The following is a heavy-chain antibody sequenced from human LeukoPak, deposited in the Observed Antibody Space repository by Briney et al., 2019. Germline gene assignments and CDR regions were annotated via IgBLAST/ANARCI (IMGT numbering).Heavy chain of an antibody. CDR2: ISGSRRST. CDR3: AKTDRYNRSPGIESYWYFDL. Sequence: GGPLRLSCVASGFMFSDYAMTWVRQAPGKGLEWVSGISGSRRSTYYAESVKGRFTISRDNSKNTLYLQMNGLRAEDTAVYYCAKTDRYNRSPGIESYWYFDLWGRGTLVTVSS. J-gene: IGHJ2*01. D-gene: IGHD1-14*01. V-gene: IGHV3-23*01. CDR1: GFMFSDYA.